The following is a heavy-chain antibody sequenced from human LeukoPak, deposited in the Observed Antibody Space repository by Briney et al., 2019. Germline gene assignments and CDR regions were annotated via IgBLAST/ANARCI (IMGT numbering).Heavy chain of an antibody. CDR2: IYWDDDK. CDR3: AHRPGVWDSSGWYYFDY. D-gene: IGHD6-19*01. J-gene: IGHJ4*02. Sequence: ESGPTLVKPTQTLTLTCTFSGFSLSTSGVGVGWIRQPPGKALEWLALIYWDDDKRYSPSLKSRLTITKDTSKNQVVLTMTNMDPVDTATYYCAHRPGVWDSSGWYYFDYWGQGTLVTVSS. V-gene: IGHV2-5*02. CDR1: GFSLSTSGVG.